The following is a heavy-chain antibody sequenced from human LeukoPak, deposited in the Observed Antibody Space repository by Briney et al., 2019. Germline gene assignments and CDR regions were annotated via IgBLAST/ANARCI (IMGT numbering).Heavy chain of an antibody. J-gene: IGHJ4*02. CDR3: AKPYYYGSGSSRTYYFDY. D-gene: IGHD3-10*01. V-gene: IGHV3-23*01. CDR2: ISGSGGST. Sequence: PGGSLRLSCAPSGFTFSSHPMNWVRQAPGKGPDTASAISGSGGSTYYADSVKGWFTISRDNSKNTLYLQMNSLRAEDTAVYYCAKPYYYGSGSSRTYYFDYWGQGTLVTVSS. CDR1: GFTFSSHP.